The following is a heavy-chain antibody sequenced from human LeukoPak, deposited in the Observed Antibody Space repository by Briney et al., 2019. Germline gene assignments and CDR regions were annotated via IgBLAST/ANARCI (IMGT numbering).Heavy chain of an antibody. D-gene: IGHD3-10*01. V-gene: IGHV4-38-2*01. CDR2: VDHSGGT. CDR3: AGFTFFRGVITFDY. CDR1: GYSISSGYY. J-gene: IGHJ4*02. Sequence: SETLSLTCAVSGYSISSGYYWGWIRQPPGKGLEWIGSVDHSGGTYYNPSLRSRVSISVDTSKNQFSLKLSSVTAADTAVYSCAGFTFFRGVITFDYWGQGTLVTVSS.